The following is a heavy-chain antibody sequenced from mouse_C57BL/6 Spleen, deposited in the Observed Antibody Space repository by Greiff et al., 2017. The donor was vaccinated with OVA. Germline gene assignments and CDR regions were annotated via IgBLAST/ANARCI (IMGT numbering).Heavy chain of an antibody. CDR3: ARDSGTDYAMDY. Sequence: EVQLQQSGPELVKPGASVKISCKASGYTFTDYYMNWVKQSHGKSLEWIGDINPNNGGTSYNQKFKGKATLTVDKSSSTAYMELRSLTSEDSAVYYCARDSGTDYAMDYWGQGTSVTVSS. V-gene: IGHV1-26*01. CDR1: GYTFTDYY. CDR2: INPNNGGT. D-gene: IGHD4-1*01. J-gene: IGHJ4*01.